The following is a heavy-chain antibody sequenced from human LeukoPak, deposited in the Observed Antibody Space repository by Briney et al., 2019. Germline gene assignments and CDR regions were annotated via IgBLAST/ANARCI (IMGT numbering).Heavy chain of an antibody. V-gene: IGHV1-2*02. J-gene: IGHJ6*02. CDR1: GYTFTGYY. CDR3: ARDVGMSSGWSRYYYYGMDV. CDR2: INPNSGGT. Sequence: ASVTVSCTASGYTFTGYYMHWVRQAPGQGLEWMGWINPNSGGTNYAQKFQRRVTMTRDTSISTAYMELSRLRSDDTAVYYCARDVGMSSGWSRYYYYGMDVWGQGTTVTVSS. D-gene: IGHD6-19*01.